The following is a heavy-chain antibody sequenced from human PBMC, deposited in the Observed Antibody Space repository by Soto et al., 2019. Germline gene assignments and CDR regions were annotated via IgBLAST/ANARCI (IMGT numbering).Heavy chain of an antibody. CDR3: ARIEMASIK. CDR1: GASIRSGGYY. J-gene: IGHJ4*02. V-gene: IGHV4-31*03. CDR2: IYYTGST. Sequence: LSFPSSASGASIRSGGYYWSWLRQSPGKGLEWIGHIYYTGSTFYSPSLKSRLTISLDTSKNQFSLDLRSVTAADTAMYYCARIEMASIKWGRGTLVTVSS.